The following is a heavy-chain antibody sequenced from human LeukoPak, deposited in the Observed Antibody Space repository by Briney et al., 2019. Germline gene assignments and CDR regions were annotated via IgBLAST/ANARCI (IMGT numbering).Heavy chain of an antibody. CDR1: GFTFSSYE. Sequence: GGSLRLSCAASGFTFSSYEMNWVRQAPGKGPEWVSYIRSSGSTIYYADSVKGRFPISRDNAKISLYLQMNSLRAEDTAVYYCASVVVRGVIDYWGQGTLVTVSS. CDR3: ASVVVRGVIDY. V-gene: IGHV3-48*03. CDR2: IRSSGSTI. D-gene: IGHD3-10*01. J-gene: IGHJ4*02.